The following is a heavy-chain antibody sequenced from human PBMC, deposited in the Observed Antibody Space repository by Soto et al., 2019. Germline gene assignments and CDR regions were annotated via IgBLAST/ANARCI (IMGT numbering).Heavy chain of an antibody. V-gene: IGHV2-5*02. J-gene: IGHJ3*01. CDR1: GFSLRISGVG. CDR2: IYWDDDK. CDR3: AHSAPVSDAFAL. Sequence: QITLKESGPTLVKPTQTLTLTCTFSGFSLRISGVGVGWIRQPPGKALEWLALIYWDDDKRYSPSLKSRLTIXKXXSKNQLVLTLTNMDPGDTATDYCAHSAPVSDAFALWGQGTMVTVSS.